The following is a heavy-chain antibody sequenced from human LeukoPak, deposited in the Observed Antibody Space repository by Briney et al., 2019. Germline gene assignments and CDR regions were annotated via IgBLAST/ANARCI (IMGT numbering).Heavy chain of an antibody. CDR1: GFTFSSYA. J-gene: IGHJ6*03. CDR2: ISGSGGST. V-gene: IGHV3-23*01. Sequence: GGSLRLSCAASGFTFSSYAMSWVRQAPGKGLEWVSAISGSGGSTYYADSVKGRFTISRDNSKNTLYLQMNSLRAEDTAVYYCAKDGGARYCSSTSCGYYMDVWGKGTTVTVSS. CDR3: AKDGGARYCSSTSCGYYMDV. D-gene: IGHD2-2*01.